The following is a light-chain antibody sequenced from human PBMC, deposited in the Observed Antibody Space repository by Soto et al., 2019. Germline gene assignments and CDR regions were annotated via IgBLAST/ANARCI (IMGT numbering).Light chain of an antibody. CDR1: QSVSSN. J-gene: IGKJ1*01. Sequence: EIVMTQSPATLSVSPGERATLSCRASQSVSSNLAWYQQKPGQAPRLLIFRASTRATGVPARFSGRGSGTDFTLTISGLQSEDFAVYYCQQYSNWPPWTFGPGTKVDIK. V-gene: IGKV3-15*01. CDR2: RAS. CDR3: QQYSNWPPWT.